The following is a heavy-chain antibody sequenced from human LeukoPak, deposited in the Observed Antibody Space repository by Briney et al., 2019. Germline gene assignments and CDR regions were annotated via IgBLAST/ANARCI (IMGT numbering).Heavy chain of an antibody. Sequence: SGTLSLTCAVYGGSFSGYYWSWIRQPPGKGLEWIGEINHSGSTNYNPSLKSRVTISVDTSKNQFSLKLSSVTAADTAVYYCARESRGWLFPDAFDIWGQGTMVTVSS. J-gene: IGHJ3*02. CDR3: ARESRGWLFPDAFDI. D-gene: IGHD3-9*01. V-gene: IGHV4-34*01. CDR2: INHSGST. CDR1: GGSFSGYY.